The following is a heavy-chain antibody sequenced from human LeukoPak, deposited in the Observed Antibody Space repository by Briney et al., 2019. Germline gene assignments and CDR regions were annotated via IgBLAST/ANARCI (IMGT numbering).Heavy chain of an antibody. V-gene: IGHV3-30*18. CDR2: ISYDGSNK. J-gene: IGHJ4*02. Sequence: PGGSLRLSCAATGFTFSSYGMHWVRQAPGKGLEWVEVISYDGSNKYYADSVKGRFTISRDNSKNTLYLQMNSLRAEDTAVYYYAKIGTRIVGATFYFDYWGQGTLVTVSS. CDR3: AKIGTRIVGATFYFDY. D-gene: IGHD1-26*01. CDR1: GFTFSSYG.